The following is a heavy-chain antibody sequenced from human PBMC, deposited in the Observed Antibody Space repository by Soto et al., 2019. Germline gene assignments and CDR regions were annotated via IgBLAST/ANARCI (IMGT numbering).Heavy chain of an antibody. D-gene: IGHD5-18*01. V-gene: IGHV4-31*03. CDR2: IYYSGTT. J-gene: IGHJ4*02. CDR3: ARGRGYSYAPYYFDY. Sequence: SETLSLTCTVSGGSISSEGYYWSWFRQLPGKGLEWIGDIYYSGTTYHNPSLRSRLTISGDASKNQFSLKLSSVAAADTALYYCARGRGYSYAPYYFDYWGQGTLVTVAS. CDR1: GGSISSEGYY.